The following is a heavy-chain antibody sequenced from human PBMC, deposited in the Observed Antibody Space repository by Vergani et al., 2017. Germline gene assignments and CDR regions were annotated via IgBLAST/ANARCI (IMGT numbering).Heavy chain of an antibody. CDR3: ARDHSSSGGRLGFDP. CDR2: ISSSSSTI. V-gene: IGHV3-48*04. CDR1: GFTFSSYS. J-gene: IGHJ5*02. D-gene: IGHD6-13*01. Sequence: EVQLVESGGGLVQPGGSLRLSCAASGFTFSSYSMNWVRQAPGKGLEWVSYISSSSSTIYYADSVKGRFTISRDNAKNSLYLQMNSLRAEDTAVYYCARDHSSSGGRLGFDPWGQGTLVTVSS.